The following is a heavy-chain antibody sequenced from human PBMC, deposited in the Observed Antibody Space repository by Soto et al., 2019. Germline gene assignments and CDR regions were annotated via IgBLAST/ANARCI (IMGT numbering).Heavy chain of an antibody. V-gene: IGHV2-5*02. J-gene: IGHJ5*02. CDR2: IYWDDDK. CDR1: GFSLSTSGVG. Sequence: QITLKESGPTLVKPTQTLTLTCTFSGFSLSTSGVGVGWIRQPPGKALEWLALIYWDDDKRYSPSLKSRLTITXXTXKXXVVLTMTNMDPVDTATYYCAHRGSSGWYGNVWFDPWGQGTLVTVSS. CDR3: AHRGSSGWYGNVWFDP. D-gene: IGHD6-19*01.